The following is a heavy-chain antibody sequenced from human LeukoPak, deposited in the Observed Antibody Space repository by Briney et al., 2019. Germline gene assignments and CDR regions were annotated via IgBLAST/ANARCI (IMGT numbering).Heavy chain of an antibody. CDR3: ARVYPRSWFDP. D-gene: IGHD5/OR15-5a*01. J-gene: IGHJ5*02. CDR2: IYYSGST. V-gene: IGHV4-31*03. CDR1: GVSISSGGYY. Sequence: SETLSLTCTVSGVSISSGGYYWSWLRQHPGKGLEWIGYIYYSGSTYYNPSLKSRVTISVDTSKNQFSLKLSSVTAADTAVYYCARVYPRSWFDPWGQGTLVTVSS.